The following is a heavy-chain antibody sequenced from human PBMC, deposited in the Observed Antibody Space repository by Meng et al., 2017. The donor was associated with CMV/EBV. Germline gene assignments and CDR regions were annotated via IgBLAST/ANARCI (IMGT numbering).Heavy chain of an antibody. V-gene: IGHV1-2*02. CDR2: INPNSGGT. J-gene: IGHJ6*02. D-gene: IGHD2-2*02. Sequence: ASVKVSCKASGYTFTGYYMHWVRQAPGQGREWMGWINPNSGGTNYAQKFQGRVTMTRDTSISTAYMELSRLRSDDTAVYYCARDGGYCSSTSCYRRYYYGMDVWGQGTTVTVSS. CDR1: GYTFTGYY. CDR3: ARDGGYCSSTSCYRRYYYGMDV.